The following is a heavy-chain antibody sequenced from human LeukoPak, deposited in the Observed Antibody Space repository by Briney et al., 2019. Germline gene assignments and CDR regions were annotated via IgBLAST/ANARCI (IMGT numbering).Heavy chain of an antibody. V-gene: IGHV3-53*01. CDR2: IYSGGST. CDR3: ARSPVRGISAGYY. Sequence: GGSLRLSCAASGFTVSSNHMSWVRQAPGKGLESVSVIYSGGSTYYADSVKGRFTISRDNSKSTLYLQMNSLRAEDTAVYYCARSPVRGISAGYYWGQGTLVTVSS. J-gene: IGHJ4*02. D-gene: IGHD3-10*02. CDR1: GFTVSSNH.